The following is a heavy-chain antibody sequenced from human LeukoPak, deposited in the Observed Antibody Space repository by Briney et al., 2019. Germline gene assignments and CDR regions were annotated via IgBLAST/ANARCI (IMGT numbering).Heavy chain of an antibody. D-gene: IGHD6-13*01. CDR3: AKVRQQLVQIDLVCDY. CDR1: GFTFSSYA. V-gene: IGHV3-23*01. J-gene: IGHJ4*02. Sequence: GGSLRLSCAASGFTFSSYAMSWVRQAPGKGLEWVSAISGSGGSTYYADSVKGRFTISRDNSKNTLYLQMNSLRAEDTAVYYCAKVRQQLVQIDLVCDYWGQGTLVTVSS. CDR2: ISGSGGST.